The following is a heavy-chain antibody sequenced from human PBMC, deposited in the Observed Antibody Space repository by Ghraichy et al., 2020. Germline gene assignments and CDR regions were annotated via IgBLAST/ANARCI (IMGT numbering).Heavy chain of an antibody. CDR3: AREWDYDFWSGYQGYFDL. Sequence: SQTLSLTCAVYGGSFSGYYWSWIRQPPGKGLEWIGEINHSGSTNYNPSLKSRVTISVDTSKNQFSLKLSPVTAADTAVYYCAREWDYDFWSGYQGYFDLWGHGTLVTVSS. CDR2: INHSGST. D-gene: IGHD3-3*01. V-gene: IGHV4-34*01. CDR1: GGSFSGYY. J-gene: IGHJ2*01.